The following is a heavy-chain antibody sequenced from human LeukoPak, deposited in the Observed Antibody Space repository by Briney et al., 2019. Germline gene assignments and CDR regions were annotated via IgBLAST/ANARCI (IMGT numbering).Heavy chain of an antibody. V-gene: IGHV3-30-3*01. Sequence: GSLRLSCAASGFTFSSYAMHWVRQAPGKGLEWEAVISYDGSNKYYADSVKGRFTISRDNSKNTLYLQMNSLRAEDTAVYYCAGGSWRVTWSYFDYWGQGTLVTVSS. CDR1: GFTFSSYA. CDR3: AGGSWRVTWSYFDY. CDR2: ISYDGSNK. D-gene: IGHD3-16*01. J-gene: IGHJ4*02.